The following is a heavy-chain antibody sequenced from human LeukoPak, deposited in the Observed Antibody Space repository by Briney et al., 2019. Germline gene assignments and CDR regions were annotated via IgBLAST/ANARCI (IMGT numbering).Heavy chain of an antibody. D-gene: IGHD1-26*01. Sequence: PGGSLRLSCAASGFTFSDYYMSWIRQAPGKGLEWVSYISSSGSTIYYADSVKGRFTISRDNAKNSLYLQMNSLRAEDTAGYYCARDLSSGSYYRDYWGQGTLVTVSS. CDR3: ARDLSSGSYYRDY. V-gene: IGHV3-11*01. CDR1: GFTFSDYY. J-gene: IGHJ4*02. CDR2: ISSSGSTI.